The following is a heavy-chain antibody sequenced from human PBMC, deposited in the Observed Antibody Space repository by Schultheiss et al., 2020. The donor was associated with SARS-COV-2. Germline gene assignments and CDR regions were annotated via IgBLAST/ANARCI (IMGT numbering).Heavy chain of an antibody. D-gene: IGHD3-10*01. V-gene: IGHV3-23*01. J-gene: IGHJ4*02. CDR2: ISASGGST. CDR3: ARQGFGDYYFDY. Sequence: GESLKISCAASGFIFSSSWMSWVRQAPGKGLDWVSAISASGGSTYYADSVKGRFTISRDNSKNTLYLQVSSLRAEDTAVYYCARQGFGDYYFDYWGQGTLVTVSS. CDR1: GFIFSSSW.